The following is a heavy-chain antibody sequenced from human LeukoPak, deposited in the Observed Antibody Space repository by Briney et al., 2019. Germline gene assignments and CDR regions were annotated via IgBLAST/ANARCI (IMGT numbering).Heavy chain of an antibody. V-gene: IGHV3-74*01. Sequence: PGGSLRLSCAASGFTFSSYWMHWVRQAPGQGLVWVSRINGDGSSTNYADSVKGRFTIFRDNAKNTLYLQMNSLRAEDTAVYYCARDRGGTFDYWGQGTLVTVSS. CDR3: ARDRGGTFDY. CDR2: INGDGSST. CDR1: GFTFSSYW. D-gene: IGHD1-7*01. J-gene: IGHJ4*02.